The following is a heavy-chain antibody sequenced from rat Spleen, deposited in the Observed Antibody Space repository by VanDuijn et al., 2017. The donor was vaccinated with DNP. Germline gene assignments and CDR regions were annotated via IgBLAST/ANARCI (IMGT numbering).Heavy chain of an antibody. CDR2: MWKDGDS. CDR1: GFSLTSYH. CDR3: ASDYDGYYQTPFDY. J-gene: IGHJ2*01. D-gene: IGHD1-12*03. Sequence: QVQLKESGPGLVQPSQPLSLTCTVSGFSLTSYHVHWVRQPPGKGLEWMGMMWKDGDSSYNSALKSRLSIPRDTSKSQVFLRMNSLQTEDTATYYCASDYDGYYQTPFDYWGQGAMVTVSS. V-gene: IGHV2-32*01.